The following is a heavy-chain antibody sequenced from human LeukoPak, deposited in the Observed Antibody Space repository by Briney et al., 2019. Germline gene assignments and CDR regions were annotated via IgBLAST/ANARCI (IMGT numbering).Heavy chain of an antibody. J-gene: IGHJ5*02. CDR2: VYYSGST. Sequence: KASETLSLTCAVFGGSVNSTTYYWGWIRQPPGTGLEWIGTVYYSGSTFYNPSLRSRVTISVDTSKNQFSLKLSSVTAADTAVYYCARGYSGSNRAWFDPWGQGTLVTVSS. CDR3: ARGYSGSNRAWFDP. CDR1: GGSVNSTTYY. V-gene: IGHV4-39*07. D-gene: IGHD1-26*01.